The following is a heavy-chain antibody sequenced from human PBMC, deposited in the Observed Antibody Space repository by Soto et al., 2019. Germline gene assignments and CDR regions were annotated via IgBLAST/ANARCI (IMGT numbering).Heavy chain of an antibody. V-gene: IGHV3-7*01. Sequence: GGSLRLSCAASGFTFSSYWMAWVRQAPGKGLEWVANEKEDGSEINYEDSVKGRFTISRDNAKNSLYLQMNSLRAEDTAVYYCARDLSPKYSSSWYEWGQGTLVTVSS. CDR3: ARDLSPKYSSSWYE. CDR1: GFTFSSYW. J-gene: IGHJ4*02. D-gene: IGHD6-13*01. CDR2: EKEDGSEI.